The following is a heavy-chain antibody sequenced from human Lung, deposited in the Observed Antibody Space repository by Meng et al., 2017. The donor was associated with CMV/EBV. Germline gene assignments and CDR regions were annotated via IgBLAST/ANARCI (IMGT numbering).Heavy chain of an antibody. D-gene: IGHD6-25*01. CDR2: ISIDGSSK. J-gene: IGHJ4*02. Sequence: SWAASGFTFSSYDMNWVRQAPGKALEWVAVISIDGSSKFYADSMKGRFTISRDNSKNTLFLQVNSLRPEDTAVYYCTRRADYFDYWGPGTLVTVSS. CDR1: GFTFSSYD. CDR3: TRRADYFDY. V-gene: IGHV3-30*04.